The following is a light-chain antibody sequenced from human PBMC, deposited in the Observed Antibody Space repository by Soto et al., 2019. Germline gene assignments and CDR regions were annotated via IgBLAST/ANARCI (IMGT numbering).Light chain of an antibody. CDR3: LSYTRSSIYV. CDR2: GVS. CDR1: SSDVGGYNY. J-gene: IGLJ1*01. Sequence: QSALTQPASVSGSPGQSITISCSGTSSDVGGYNYVSWYQHHPGKAPKVVLYGVSNRPSGVSNRSSGSKSGNTATLTISGLQAEDEADYYCLSYTRSSIYVFGTGTRSPS. V-gene: IGLV2-14*03.